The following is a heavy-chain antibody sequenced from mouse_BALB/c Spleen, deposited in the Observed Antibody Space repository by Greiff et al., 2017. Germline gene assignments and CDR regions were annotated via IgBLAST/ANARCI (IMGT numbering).Heavy chain of an antibody. V-gene: IGHV14-3*02. J-gene: IGHJ2*01. CDR2: IDPANGNT. D-gene: IGHD1-1*01. Sequence: LVESGAELVKPGASVKLSCTASGFNIKDTYMHWVKQRPEQGLEWIGRIDPANGNTKYDPKFQGKATITADTSSNTAYLQLSSLTSEDTAVYYCVRGDYYGSSPYYFDYWGQGTTLTVSS. CDR3: VRGDYYGSSPYYFDY. CDR1: GFNIKDTY.